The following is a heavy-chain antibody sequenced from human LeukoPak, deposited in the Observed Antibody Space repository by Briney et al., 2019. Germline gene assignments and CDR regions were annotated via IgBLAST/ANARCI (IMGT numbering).Heavy chain of an antibody. CDR3: ARVGYDSSGRFDY. D-gene: IGHD3-22*01. J-gene: IGHJ4*02. CDR2: ISGSGGST. V-gene: IGHV3-23*01. Sequence: PGGSLRLSCAASGFAFSSYAMSWVRQAPGKGLEWVSAISGSGGSTYYADSVKGRFIISRDNAKNSLYLQMNSLRAEDTAVYFCARVGYDSSGRFDYWGQGTLVTVSS. CDR1: GFAFSSYA.